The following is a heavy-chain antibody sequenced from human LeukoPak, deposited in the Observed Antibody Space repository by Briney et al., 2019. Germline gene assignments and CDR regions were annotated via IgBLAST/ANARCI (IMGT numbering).Heavy chain of an antibody. CDR2: MNPNSVTT. CDR3: ARGRLVGSGYYYDIDY. J-gene: IGHJ4*02. CDR1: GYTFTTYD. V-gene: IGHV1-8*03. D-gene: IGHD3-22*01. Sequence: ASVKVSCKASGYTFTTYDINWVRQAPGQGLEWMGWMNPNSVTTGYAQRLQGRVTITGNTSISTAYMELISLKSEDTAVYYCARGRLVGSGYYYDIDYWGQGTLVTVSS.